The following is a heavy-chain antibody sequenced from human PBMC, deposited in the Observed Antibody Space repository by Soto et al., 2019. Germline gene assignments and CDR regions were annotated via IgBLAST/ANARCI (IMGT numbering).Heavy chain of an antibody. CDR1: GGSISSYY. V-gene: IGHV4-59*08. CDR3: ARRTPAVAFDY. J-gene: IGHJ4*02. CDR2: IYYSGST. D-gene: IGHD6-19*01. Sequence: QVQLQESGPGLVKPSETLSLTYSDSGGSISSYYWSWILQSPGKGLEWIGYIYYSGSTSYNPSLKSRVTISVDRSKNQFSLKLSSVTAADTAVYYCARRTPAVAFDYWGQGALVTVSS.